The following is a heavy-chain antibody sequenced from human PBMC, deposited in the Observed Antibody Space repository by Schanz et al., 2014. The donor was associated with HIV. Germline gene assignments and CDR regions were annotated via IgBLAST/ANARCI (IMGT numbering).Heavy chain of an antibody. V-gene: IGHV1-18*01. CDR3: ARTDYDILTGYSLGYYGMDV. J-gene: IGHJ6*02. CDR1: GYTFSTYG. Sequence: QVQLVQSGDEVKKPGASVKVSCKASGYTFSTYGISWVRQAPGQGLEWMGWINAYNGNTHYAQKFQGRVTMTTDTSTSTAYMELRNLRSDDTAVYYCARTDYDILTGYSLGYYGMDVWGQGTTVTVSS. CDR2: INAYNGNT. D-gene: IGHD3-9*01.